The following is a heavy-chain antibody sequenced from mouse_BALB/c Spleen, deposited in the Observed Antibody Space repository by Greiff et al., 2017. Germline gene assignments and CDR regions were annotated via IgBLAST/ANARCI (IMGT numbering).Heavy chain of an antibody. J-gene: IGHJ3*01. CDR1: GYTFTSYV. CDR2: INPYNDGT. Sequence: EVQLVESGPELVKPGASVKMSCKASGYTFTSYVMHWVKQKPGQGLEWIGYINPYNDGTKYNEKFKGKATLTSDKSSSTAYMELSSLTSEDSAVYYCARGTVVATRGSWFAYWGQGTLVTVSA. V-gene: IGHV1-14*01. CDR3: ARGTVVATRGSWFAY. D-gene: IGHD1-1*01.